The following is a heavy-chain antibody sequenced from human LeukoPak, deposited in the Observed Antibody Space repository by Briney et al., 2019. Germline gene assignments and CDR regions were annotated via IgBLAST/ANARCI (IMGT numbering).Heavy chain of an antibody. J-gene: IGHJ4*02. Sequence: PGESLQISCEGAGYSFTSYWIGWGRQVAGKGVEWMGIIYPGDSDTRYSPSFQGQVTISADKSISTAYLQWSSLKASDTAMYYCARRGGYSDYWGQGTLVTVSS. CDR1: GYSFTSYW. D-gene: IGHD5-24*01. CDR2: IYPGDSDT. V-gene: IGHV5-51*01. CDR3: ARRGGYSDY.